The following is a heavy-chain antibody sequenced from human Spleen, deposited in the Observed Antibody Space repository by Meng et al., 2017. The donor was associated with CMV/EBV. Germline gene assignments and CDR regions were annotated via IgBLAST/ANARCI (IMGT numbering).Heavy chain of an antibody. Sequence: ASVKVSCKASGFTFTSSAVQWVRQAPGQGLEWMGIINPSGGSTSYAQKFQGRVTMTRDTSTSTVYMELSSLTSEDTAVYYCARDHLVRHDYSKPHFDSWGQGTLVTVSS. D-gene: IGHD4-11*01. J-gene: IGHJ4*02. V-gene: IGHV1-46*01. CDR1: GFTFTSSA. CDR3: ARDHLVRHDYSKPHFDS. CDR2: INPSGGST.